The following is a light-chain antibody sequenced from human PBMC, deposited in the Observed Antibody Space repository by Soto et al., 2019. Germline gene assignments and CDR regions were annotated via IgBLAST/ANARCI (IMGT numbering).Light chain of an antibody. V-gene: IGKV3-20*01. CDR1: QSVSSSY. J-gene: IGKJ1*01. Sequence: ELVLTQSPGTLSLSPGERVTLSCRASQSVSSSYLAWYQQKPGQAPRLLIYAASSRATGIPERFSGSGSGTDFTLTINRLEPEDFAVYYCQQYGSSRTFGQGTKVEIK. CDR3: QQYGSSRT. CDR2: AAS.